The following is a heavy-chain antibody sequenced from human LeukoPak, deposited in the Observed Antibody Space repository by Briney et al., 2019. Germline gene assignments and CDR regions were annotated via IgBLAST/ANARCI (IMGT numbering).Heavy chain of an antibody. J-gene: IGHJ4*02. Sequence: PSETLSLTCDVSDTSISNNWWSWVRQSPGKGLEWIGEIFHRGIPNYNPSLKSRVTMSIDTSKNQLSLNVNSVTAADTAVYYCARECSSYNDYWGQGTLVTVSS. D-gene: IGHD6-13*01. CDR1: DTSISNNW. V-gene: IGHV4/OR15-8*01. CDR3: ARECSSYNDY. CDR2: IFHRGIP.